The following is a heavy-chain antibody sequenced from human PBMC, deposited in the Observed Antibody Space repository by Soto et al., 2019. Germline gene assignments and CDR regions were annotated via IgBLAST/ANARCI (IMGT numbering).Heavy chain of an antibody. CDR2: INSDGSST. V-gene: IGHV3-74*01. CDR3: ARCGLLWFGVTYGMDV. D-gene: IGHD3-10*01. CDR1: GFTFSSYW. J-gene: IGHJ6*02. Sequence: SGGSLRLSCAASGFTFSSYWMHWVRQAPGKGLVWVSRINSDGSSTSYADSVKGRFTISRDNAKNTLYLQMNSLRAEDTAVYYCARCGLLWFGVTYGMDVWGQGTTVPVSS.